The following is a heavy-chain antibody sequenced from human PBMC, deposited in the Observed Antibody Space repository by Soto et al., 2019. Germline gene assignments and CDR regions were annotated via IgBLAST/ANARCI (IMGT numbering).Heavy chain of an antibody. CDR3: AKPVTIFEYYGMDV. V-gene: IGHV3-30*18. CDR2: ISYDGSRK. D-gene: IGHD3-3*01. CDR1: GFTFANYG. Sequence: PGGSLRLSCAASGFTFANYGMHWVRQAPDKGLEWMAFISYDGSRKSYADSVKGRFTISRDNSKNTLYLQMDSLRAEDTAVYYCAKPVTIFEYYGMDVWGQGTTVTVSS. J-gene: IGHJ6*02.